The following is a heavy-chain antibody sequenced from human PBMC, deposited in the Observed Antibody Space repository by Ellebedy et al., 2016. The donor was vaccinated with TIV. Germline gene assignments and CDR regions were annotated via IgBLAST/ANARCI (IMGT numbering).Heavy chain of an antibody. D-gene: IGHD4-23*01. V-gene: IGHV1-46*04. CDR2: INPSGGST. Sequence: AASVKVSCKAFGYTFTSYYMHWVRQAPGQGLEWMGIINPSGGSTSYAQKLQGRVTMTRDTSTSTVYMELRSLRSDDTAVYYCARDDGGAAEDDAFDIWGQGTMVTVSS. J-gene: IGHJ3*02. CDR3: ARDDGGAAEDDAFDI. CDR1: GYTFTSYY.